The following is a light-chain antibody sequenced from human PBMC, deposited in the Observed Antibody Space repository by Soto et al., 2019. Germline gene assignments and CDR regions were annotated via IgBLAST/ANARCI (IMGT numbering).Light chain of an antibody. V-gene: IGLV1-44*01. CDR3: AAWDDSLNGVV. CDR1: SSNIGSNT. J-gene: IGLJ2*01. Sequence: QSVLTQPPSASGTSGQRVTISCSGSSSNIGSNTVNWYQQVPGTAPKLLIYSNIQQPSGVPDRVSGSKSGTSASLAISGLQSEDEADYSCAAWDDSLNGVVFGGGTKLTVL. CDR2: SNI.